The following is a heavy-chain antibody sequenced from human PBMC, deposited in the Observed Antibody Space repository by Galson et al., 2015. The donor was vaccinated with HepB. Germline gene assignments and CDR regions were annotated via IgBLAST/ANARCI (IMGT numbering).Heavy chain of an antibody. D-gene: IGHD2-2*01. V-gene: IGHV1-2*02. Sequence: SVKVSCKASGYTFPDYYMHWVRQAPGQGLEWVGWINPNSGVTYWAQKFQGRVTMTRDTSISTVYMELNRLRSDDTAMYYCARLGNIVVVPVTEQGTFDYWGQGTLVTVSS. J-gene: IGHJ4*02. CDR2: INPNSGVT. CDR3: ARLGNIVVVPVTEQGTFDY. CDR1: GYTFPDYY.